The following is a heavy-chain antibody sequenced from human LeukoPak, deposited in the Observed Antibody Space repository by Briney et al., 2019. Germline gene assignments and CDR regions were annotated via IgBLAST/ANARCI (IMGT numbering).Heavy chain of an antibody. V-gene: IGHV3-23*01. D-gene: IGHD1-7*01. CDR2: ISGSGGST. J-gene: IGHJ6*02. CDR1: GFTFSSYA. Sequence: PGGSLRISCAASGFTFSSYAMSWVRQAPGKGLEWVSAISGSGGSTYYADSVKGRFTISRDNSKNTLYLQMNSLRAEDTAVYYCARDGNYEGDYYYYYGMDVWGQGTTVTVSS. CDR3: ARDGNYEGDYYYYYGMDV.